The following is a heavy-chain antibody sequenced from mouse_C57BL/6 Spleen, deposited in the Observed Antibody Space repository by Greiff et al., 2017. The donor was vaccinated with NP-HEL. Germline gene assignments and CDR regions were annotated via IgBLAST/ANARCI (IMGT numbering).Heavy chain of an antibody. CDR2: IYPGDGDT. CDR3: ARGFSYYGSSYWYFDV. Sequence: QVQLQQSGAELVKPGASVKISCKASGYAFSSYWMNWVKQRPGKGLEWIGQIYPGDGDTNYNGKFKGKATLTADKSSSTAYMQLSSLTSEDSAVYCCARGFSYYGSSYWYFDVGGTGTTVTVSS. CDR1: GYAFSSYW. V-gene: IGHV1-80*01. D-gene: IGHD1-1*01. J-gene: IGHJ1*03.